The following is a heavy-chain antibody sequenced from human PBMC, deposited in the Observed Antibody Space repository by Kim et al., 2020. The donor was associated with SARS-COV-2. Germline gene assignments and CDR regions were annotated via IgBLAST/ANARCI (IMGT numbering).Heavy chain of an antibody. CDR3: TRDQVLPTGGDYFYYYYSGMDV. CDR1: GFTFGDYA. D-gene: IGHD4-17*01. CDR2: IRSKAYGGTT. J-gene: IGHJ6*02. Sequence: GGSLRLSCTASGFTFGDYAMSWVRQALGKGLEWVGFIRSKAYGGTTQYAASVKGRFTISRDDSKSIAYLQMNSLKTEDTAVYYCTRDQVLPTGGDYFYYYYSGMDVWGQGTAVTVSS. V-gene: IGHV3-49*04.